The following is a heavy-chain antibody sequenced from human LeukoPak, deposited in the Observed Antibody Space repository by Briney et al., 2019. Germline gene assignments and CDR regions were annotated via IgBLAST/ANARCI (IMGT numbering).Heavy chain of an antibody. Sequence: QTGGSLRLSCAASGFTFSSYAMNWVRQAPGKGLEWVSAISGSGGSTYYADSVKGRFTISRDNSKNTLYLQMNSLRAEDTAVYYCANSYCSSTSCYDYWGQGTLVTVSS. J-gene: IGHJ4*02. CDR2: ISGSGGST. D-gene: IGHD2-2*01. V-gene: IGHV3-23*01. CDR1: GFTFSSYA. CDR3: ANSYCSSTSCYDY.